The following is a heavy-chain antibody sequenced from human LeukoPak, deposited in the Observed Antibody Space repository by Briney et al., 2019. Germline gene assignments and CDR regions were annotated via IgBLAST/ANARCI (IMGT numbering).Heavy chain of an antibody. D-gene: IGHD2-21*02. CDR2: MNPNTGNA. CDR1: GNTFTNYD. Sequence: ASVKVSCKTSGNTFTNYDINWLRQATGQGLEWMGWMNPNTGNADSAQKFQGRVTMTRNISISTAYMERSSLRFEDTAVYFCARWTGGVCGGACEIWGPRKMVTVSS. V-gene: IGHV1-8*01. J-gene: IGHJ3*02. CDR3: ARWTGGVCGGACEI.